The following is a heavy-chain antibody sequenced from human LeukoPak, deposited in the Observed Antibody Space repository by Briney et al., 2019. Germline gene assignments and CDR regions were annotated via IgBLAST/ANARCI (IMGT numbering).Heavy chain of an antibody. CDR2: ISSSSSYI. Sequence: PGGSLRLSCAASGFTFSSYGMNWVRQAPGKGLEWVSSISSSSSYIYYADSVKGRFTISRDNAKNSLYLQMNSLRAEDTAVYYCARGTQCSGGSCYSGGYWGQGTLVTASS. V-gene: IGHV3-21*01. J-gene: IGHJ4*02. CDR3: ARGTQCSGGSCYSGGY. D-gene: IGHD2-15*01. CDR1: GFTFSSYG.